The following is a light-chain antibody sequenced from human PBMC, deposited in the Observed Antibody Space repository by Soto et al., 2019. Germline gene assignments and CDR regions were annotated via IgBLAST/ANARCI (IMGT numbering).Light chain of an antibody. Sequence: QSVLTQPASVSGSPGRSVTISCTGSSSDVGDFNYVSWYQHHPGRAPKLIIYDVTNRPSGVSYRFSASKSGRTASLTISGLQAEDEADYYCSSYSSSTTHVLFGGGTKLTVL. CDR1: SSDVGDFNY. V-gene: IGLV2-14*03. CDR3: SSYSSSTTHVL. CDR2: DVT. J-gene: IGLJ2*01.